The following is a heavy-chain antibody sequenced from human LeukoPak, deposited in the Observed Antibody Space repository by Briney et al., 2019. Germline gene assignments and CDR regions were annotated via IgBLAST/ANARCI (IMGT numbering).Heavy chain of an antibody. V-gene: IGHV3-9*01. CDR3: AKGLGDGYRYNWFDP. CDR1: GFTFDDYA. J-gene: IGHJ5*02. D-gene: IGHD5-24*01. CDR2: ISCNGGSI. Sequence: GGSLRLSCAASGFTFDDYAMHWVRQAPGKGLEWVAGISCNGGSIGYADSVKGRFTISRDNATNSLYLQMNSLRAEDTALYYCAKGLGDGYRYNWFDPWGQRTLVTVSS.